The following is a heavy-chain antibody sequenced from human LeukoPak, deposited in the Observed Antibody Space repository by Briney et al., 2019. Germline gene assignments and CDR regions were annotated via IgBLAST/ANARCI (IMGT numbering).Heavy chain of an antibody. J-gene: IGHJ5*02. Sequence: KPSETLSLTCTVSGGSISSYYWSWIRQPPGKGLEWIGYIYYSGSTNYNPSLKSRVTISVDTSKNQFSLKLSPVTAADTAVYYCARGGSAIFGVVRFNWFDPWGQGTLVTVSS. CDR2: IYYSGST. D-gene: IGHD3-3*01. CDR1: GGSISSYY. CDR3: ARGGSAIFGVVRFNWFDP. V-gene: IGHV4-59*12.